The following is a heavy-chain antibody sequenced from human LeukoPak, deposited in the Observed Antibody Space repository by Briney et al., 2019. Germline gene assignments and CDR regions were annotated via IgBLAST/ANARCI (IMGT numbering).Heavy chain of an antibody. D-gene: IGHD3-10*01. V-gene: IGHV4-59*08. CDR1: GGSISSYY. Sequence: SETLSLTCTVSGGSISSYYWSWIRQPPGKGLEWIGYIYYSGSTNYNPSLKSQVTISVDTSKNQFSLKLSSVTAADTAVYYCATTEYGSGSYHFDYWGQGTLVTVSS. CDR2: IYYSGST. CDR3: ATTEYGSGSYHFDY. J-gene: IGHJ4*02.